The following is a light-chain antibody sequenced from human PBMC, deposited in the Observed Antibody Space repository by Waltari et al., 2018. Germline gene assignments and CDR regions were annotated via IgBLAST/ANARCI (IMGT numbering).Light chain of an antibody. CDR2: ATS. V-gene: IGKV1-12*01. Sequence: DIQMTQSPSSVSASVGDRVTITCRASQAIGSSLAWYQHRPGQAPKLLIYATSSLQSGVPSRFSGSGSVTYFSLTISSLQPEDFATYYCQQGNSFPLTFGGGTKVAIK. J-gene: IGKJ4*01. CDR1: QAIGSS. CDR3: QQGNSFPLT.